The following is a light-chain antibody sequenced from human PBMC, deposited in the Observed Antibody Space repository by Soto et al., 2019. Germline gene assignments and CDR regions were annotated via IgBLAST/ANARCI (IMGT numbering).Light chain of an antibody. J-gene: IGKJ5*01. Sequence: ELVMTQSPATLSVSPGERATLSYRASQSVSSNLAWYQQKPGQAPRLLIYDASNRANGIPARFSGSGSGTDFTLTISSLEPEDFAVYYGRQYSNWPPITFGQGTRLEIK. CDR3: RQYSNWPPIT. V-gene: IGKV3D-15*01. CDR1: QSVSSN. CDR2: DAS.